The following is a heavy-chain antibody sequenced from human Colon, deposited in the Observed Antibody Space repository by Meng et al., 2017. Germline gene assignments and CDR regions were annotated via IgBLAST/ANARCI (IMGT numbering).Heavy chain of an antibody. CDR2: IYHSGTT. J-gene: IGHJ4*02. CDR3: ARTLRDYGKIDY. CDR1: GGSISSGGYY. V-gene: IGHV4-31*03. D-gene: IGHD4-17*01. Sequence: QVQLQEPGPGLVKPYKTRPLTCTVSGGSISSGGYYWTWIRQHPGKGLEWIGYIYHSGTTYYNPSLKSRVTISVDTSENQFSLNLRSVTAADTAVYFCARTLRDYGKIDYWGQGTLVTVSS.